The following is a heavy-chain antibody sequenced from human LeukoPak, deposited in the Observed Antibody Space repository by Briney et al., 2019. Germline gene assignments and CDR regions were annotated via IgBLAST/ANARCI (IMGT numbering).Heavy chain of an antibody. V-gene: IGHV3-9*01. CDR3: AKGVAAGYYYYMDV. CDR2: ISWNSGSI. D-gene: IGHD6-13*01. CDR1: GFTFDDYA. J-gene: IGHJ6*03. Sequence: PGGSLRLSRAASGFTFDDYAMHWVRQAPGKGLEWVSGISWNSGSIGYADSVKGRLTISRDNAKNSLYLQMNSLRAEDTALYYCAKGVAAGYYYYMDVWGKGTTVTVSS.